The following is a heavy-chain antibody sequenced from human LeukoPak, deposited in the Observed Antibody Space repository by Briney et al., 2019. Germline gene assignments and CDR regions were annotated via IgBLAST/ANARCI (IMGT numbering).Heavy chain of an antibody. CDR2: ISWDGGST. D-gene: IGHD6-13*01. Sequence: GRSLRLCCAAAGFTFGDYAMHWVRQAPGKGLEWVSLISWDGGSTYYADSVKGRFTISRDNSKNSLYLQMNSLRAEATALYYCAKDMARYSSSLYMDVWGKGTTVTVSS. CDR1: GFTFGDYA. V-gene: IGHV3-43D*04. J-gene: IGHJ6*04. CDR3: AKDMARYSSSLYMDV.